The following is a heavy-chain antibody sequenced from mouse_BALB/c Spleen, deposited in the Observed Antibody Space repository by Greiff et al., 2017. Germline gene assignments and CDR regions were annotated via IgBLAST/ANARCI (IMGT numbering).Heavy chain of an antibody. Sequence: EVQLQESGAELVKPGASVKLSCTASGFNIKDTYMHWVKQRPEQGLEWIGRIDPANGNTKYDPKFQGKATITADTSSNTAYLQLSSLTSEDTAVYYCARSGPFPATSFAYWGQGTLVTVSA. D-gene: IGHD1-2*01. CDR1: GFNIKDTY. J-gene: IGHJ3*01. CDR3: ARSGPFPATSFAY. CDR2: IDPANGNT. V-gene: IGHV14-3*02.